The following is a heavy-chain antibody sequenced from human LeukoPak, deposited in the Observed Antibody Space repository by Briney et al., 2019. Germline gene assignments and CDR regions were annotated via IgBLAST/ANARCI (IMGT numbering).Heavy chain of an antibody. CDR2: ISAYNGNT. Sequence: GASVKVSCKASGYTFTSYGISWVRQAPGQGLEWMGWISAYNGNTNYAQKLQGRVTMTTDTSTSTAYMELRSLRSDDTAVYYCARGYYSSGWYWWGVGATPHNSFDPWGQGTLVTVSS. CDR1: GYTFTSYG. J-gene: IGHJ5*02. D-gene: IGHD6-19*01. CDR3: ARGYYSSGWYWWGVGATPHNSFDP. V-gene: IGHV1-18*01.